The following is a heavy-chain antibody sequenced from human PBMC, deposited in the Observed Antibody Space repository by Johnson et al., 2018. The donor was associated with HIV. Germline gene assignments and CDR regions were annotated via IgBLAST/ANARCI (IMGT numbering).Heavy chain of an antibody. D-gene: IGHD6-6*01. J-gene: IGHJ3*02. CDR3: AKDLWYSSSSRAFDI. CDR2: ISYDGSNK. Sequence: QVRLVESGGGVVQPGRSLRLSCAASGFTFSSYAMHWVRQAPGKGLEWVAVISYDGSNKYYADSVKGRFTISRDNSKNTLYLQMNSLRAEDTAVYYCAKDLWYSSSSRAFDIWGQGTMVTVSS. CDR1: GFTFSSYA. V-gene: IGHV3-30-3*01.